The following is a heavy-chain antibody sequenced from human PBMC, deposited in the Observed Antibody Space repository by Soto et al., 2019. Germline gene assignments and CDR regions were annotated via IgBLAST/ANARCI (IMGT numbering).Heavy chain of an antibody. CDR3: ARTAAAGKYYYGMDV. J-gene: IGHJ6*02. Sequence: PGESLKISCKGSGYSFTSYWIGWVRQMPGKGLEWMGIIYPGDSDTRYSPSFQGQVTISADKSISTAYLQWGSLKASDTAMYYCARTAAAGKYYYGMDVSGQGTTVTVS. CDR1: GYSFTSYW. D-gene: IGHD6-13*01. V-gene: IGHV5-51*01. CDR2: IYPGDSDT.